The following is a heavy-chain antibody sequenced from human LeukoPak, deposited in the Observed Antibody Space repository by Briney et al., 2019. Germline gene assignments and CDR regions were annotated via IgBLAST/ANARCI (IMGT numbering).Heavy chain of an antibody. V-gene: IGHV3-30*03. CDR1: GFTFSSYG. CDR3: AITTWGVYYFDY. D-gene: IGHD3-10*01. Sequence: GGSLRLSCAASGFTFSSYGMRWVRQAPGKGLEWVAVISYDGSNKYYADSVKGRFTISRDNSKNTLYLQMNSLRAEDTAVYYCAITTWGVYYFDYWGQGTLVTVSS. CDR2: ISYDGSNK. J-gene: IGHJ4*02.